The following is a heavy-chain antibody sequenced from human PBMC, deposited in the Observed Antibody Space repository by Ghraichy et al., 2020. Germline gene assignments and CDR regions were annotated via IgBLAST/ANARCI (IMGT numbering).Heavy chain of an antibody. J-gene: IGHJ4*02. D-gene: IGHD3-22*01. CDR2: INPNSGGT. Sequence: ASVKVSCKASGYTFTGYYMHWVRQAPGQGLEWMGWINPNSGGTNYEQKFQGRVTMTRDTSISTAYMELSRLRSDDTAVYYCARDPRNYYDSSGSNDYWGQGTLVTVSS. CDR1: GYTFTGYY. V-gene: IGHV1-2*02. CDR3: ARDPRNYYDSSGSNDY.